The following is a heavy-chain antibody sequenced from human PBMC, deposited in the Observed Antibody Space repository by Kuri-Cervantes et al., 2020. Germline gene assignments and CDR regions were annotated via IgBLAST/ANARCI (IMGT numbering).Heavy chain of an antibody. CDR1: GGSISSSSYY. CDR3: ARPDYDSSGYYLLFDY. CDR2: IYYSGST. V-gene: IGHV4-39*01. Sequence: SETLSLTCTVSGGSISSSSYYWGWIRQPPGKGLEWIGSIYYSGSTYYNTSLKSRVTISVDTSKNQFSLKLSSVTAADTAVYYCARPDYDSSGYYLLFDYWGQGTLVTVSS. J-gene: IGHJ4*02. D-gene: IGHD3-22*01.